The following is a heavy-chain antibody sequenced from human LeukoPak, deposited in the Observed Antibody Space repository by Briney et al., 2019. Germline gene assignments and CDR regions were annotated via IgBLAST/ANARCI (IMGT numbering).Heavy chain of an antibody. J-gene: IGHJ4*02. CDR1: GFTFSSYW. CDR2: ITDSSSSM. V-gene: IGHV3-21*01. CDR3: ARDFSSGSYYGDYYFDY. Sequence: GGSLRLSCAASGFTFSSYWMSWVRQAPGKGLEWVSSITDSSSSMYYADSVKGRFTISRDNAKNSLYLQMNILRAEDTAVYYCARDFSSGSYYGDYYFDYWGQGTLVTVSS. D-gene: IGHD1-26*01.